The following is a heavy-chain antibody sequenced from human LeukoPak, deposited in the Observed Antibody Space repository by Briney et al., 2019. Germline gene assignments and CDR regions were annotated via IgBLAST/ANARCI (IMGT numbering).Heavy chain of an antibody. CDR2: ISGSGGST. CDR3: AKTESSSYFYTYFNY. V-gene: IGHV3-23*01. Sequence: GGSLRLSCAASGFTFSTYAMDWVRQAPGKGLEWVSAISGSGGSTYYGNSVKGRFTISRDNSKNTLYLQMNSLRAEDTAVYYCAKTESSSYFYTYFNYWGQGTLVTVSS. CDR1: GFTFSTYA. D-gene: IGHD3-22*01. J-gene: IGHJ4*02.